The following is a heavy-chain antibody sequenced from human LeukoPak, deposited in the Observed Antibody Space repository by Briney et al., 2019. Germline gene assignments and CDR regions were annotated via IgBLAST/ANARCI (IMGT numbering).Heavy chain of an antibody. V-gene: IGHV5-51*01. CDR3: ASSGNYHDSSGPPYY. CDR2: IYPGDSDT. J-gene: IGHJ4*02. Sequence: GESLKISCKGSGYSFTSYWIGWVRQMPGKGLEWMGIIYPGDSDTRYSPSFQGQVTISADKSISTAYLQWSSLKASDTAMYYCASSGNYHDSSGPPYYWGQGTLVTVSS. D-gene: IGHD3-22*01. CDR1: GYSFTSYW.